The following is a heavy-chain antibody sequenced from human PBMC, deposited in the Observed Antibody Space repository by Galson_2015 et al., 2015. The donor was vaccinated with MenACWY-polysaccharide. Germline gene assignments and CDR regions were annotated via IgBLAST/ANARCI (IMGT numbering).Heavy chain of an antibody. Sequence: SVKVSCKASGGTFSSYAISWVRQAPGQGLEWMGGIIPIFGTANYAQKFQGRVTITADESTSTAYMELSSLRSEDTAVYYCARKRAVDRATIFGGFDYWGQGTLVTVSS. D-gene: IGHD3-3*01. CDR1: GGTFSSYA. V-gene: IGHV1-69*13. CDR2: IIPIFGTA. CDR3: ARKRAVDRATIFGGFDY. J-gene: IGHJ4*02.